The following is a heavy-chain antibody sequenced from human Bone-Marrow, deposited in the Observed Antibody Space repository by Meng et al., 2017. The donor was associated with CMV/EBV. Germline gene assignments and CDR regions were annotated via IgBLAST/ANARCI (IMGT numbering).Heavy chain of an antibody. Sequence: GGSLRLSCAASGFTFSGSAMHWVRQASGKGLEWVGRIRSKANSYATAYAASVKGRFTISRDDSKNTAYLQMNSLKTEDTAVYYCTRPAVAGTFWFDPRGQGTLVTVSS. J-gene: IGHJ5*02. CDR2: IRSKANSYAT. D-gene: IGHD6-19*01. CDR1: GFTFSGSA. V-gene: IGHV3-73*01. CDR3: TRPAVAGTFWFDP.